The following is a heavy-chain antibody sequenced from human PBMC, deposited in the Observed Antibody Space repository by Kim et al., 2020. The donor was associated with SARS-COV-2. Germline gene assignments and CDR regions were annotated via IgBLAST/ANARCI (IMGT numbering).Heavy chain of an antibody. CDR1: GGSLSPYF. V-gene: IGHV4-59*08. J-gene: IGHJ3*02. CDR2: VFYTGRT. D-gene: IGHD2-15*01. Sequence: SETLSLTCYVSGGSLSPYFWSWIRQSPGKGLEWIGCVFYTGRTYYTPSLKSRVTVSVDTSKNQFSLRLTSVTAADPALYYCARHVGSHWFWAFDIWGQGTTVTVSS. CDR3: ARHVGSHWFWAFDI.